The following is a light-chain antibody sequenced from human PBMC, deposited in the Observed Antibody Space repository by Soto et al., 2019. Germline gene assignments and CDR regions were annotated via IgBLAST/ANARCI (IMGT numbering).Light chain of an antibody. J-gene: IGLJ2*01. V-gene: IGLV2-11*01. Sequence: QSALTQPRSVSGSPGQSITISCTGTSSDVGGYNYVSWYQQSPGEAPKLMIYDVSKRPSGVPDRFSGSKSGNTASLTISGLQVEDEADYYCCSYAGTYTLIFGGGTKLTVL. CDR2: DVS. CDR1: SSDVGGYNY. CDR3: CSYAGTYTLI.